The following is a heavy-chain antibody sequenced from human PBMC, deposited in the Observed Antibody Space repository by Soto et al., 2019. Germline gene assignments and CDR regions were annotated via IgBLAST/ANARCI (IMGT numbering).Heavy chain of an antibody. CDR3: ARAGGDSSGWTL. V-gene: IGHV1-69*02. J-gene: IGHJ4*02. CDR1: GGTFSSYT. Sequence: QVQLVQSGAEVKKPGSSVKVSCKASGGTFSSYTISWVRQAPGQGLEWMGRIIPILGIANHAQKFQGRVTITADKSTSTAYMELSSLRSEDTAVYYCARAGGDSSGWTLWGQGTLVTVSS. CDR2: IIPILGIA. D-gene: IGHD6-19*01.